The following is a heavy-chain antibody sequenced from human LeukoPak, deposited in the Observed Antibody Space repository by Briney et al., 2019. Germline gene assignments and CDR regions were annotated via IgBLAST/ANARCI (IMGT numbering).Heavy chain of an antibody. Sequence: ASVKVPCKASGYTFTSYGICWARQAPGQGLEWMGWISAYNGNTNYAQKLQGRVTMTTDTSTSTAYMELRSLRSDDTAVYYCARARGYYDSSGYCFDYWGQGTLVTVSS. J-gene: IGHJ4*02. D-gene: IGHD3-22*01. CDR3: ARARGYYDSSGYCFDY. CDR1: GYTFTSYG. CDR2: ISAYNGNT. V-gene: IGHV1-18*01.